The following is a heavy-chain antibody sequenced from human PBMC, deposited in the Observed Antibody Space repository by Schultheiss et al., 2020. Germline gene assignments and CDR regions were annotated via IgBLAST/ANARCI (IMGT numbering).Heavy chain of an antibody. CDR1: GASINTSSDY. V-gene: IGHV4-31*03. Sequence: SETLSLTCSVSGASINTSSDYWGWIRQPPGKGLEWIGYIYYSGSTYYNPSLKSRVTISVDTSKNQFSLKLSSVTAADTAVYYCSRAVPSPPFWVDYGMDVWGKGTTVT. J-gene: IGHJ6*04. D-gene: IGHD3-16*01. CDR3: SRAVPSPPFWVDYGMDV. CDR2: IYYSGST.